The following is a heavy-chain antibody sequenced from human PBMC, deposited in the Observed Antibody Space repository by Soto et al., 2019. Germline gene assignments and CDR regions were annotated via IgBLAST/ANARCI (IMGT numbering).Heavy chain of an antibody. V-gene: IGHV3-11*01. Sequence: GGSLRLTCAASGFTFSDYYMSWIRQAPGKGLEWVSYISSSGSTIYYADSVKGRFTISRDNAKNSLYLQMNSLRAEDTALYYCAGSGYSGYDSFYFDYWGQGTLVTVSS. CDR3: AGSGYSGYDSFYFDY. CDR2: ISSSGSTI. CDR1: GFTFSDYY. D-gene: IGHD5-12*01. J-gene: IGHJ4*02.